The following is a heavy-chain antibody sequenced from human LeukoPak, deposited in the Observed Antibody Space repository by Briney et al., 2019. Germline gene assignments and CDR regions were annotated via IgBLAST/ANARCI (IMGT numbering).Heavy chain of an antibody. Sequence: GGSLRLSCAASGFTFSSYAMHWVRQAPGKGLEWVAVISYDGSNKYYADSVKGRFTISRDNSKNTLYLQMNSLRAEDTAVYYCARDGYSSGWYDYWGQGTLVTVSS. CDR3: ARDGYSSGWYDY. CDR2: ISYDGSNK. CDR1: GFTFSSYA. V-gene: IGHV3-30*04. J-gene: IGHJ4*02. D-gene: IGHD6-19*01.